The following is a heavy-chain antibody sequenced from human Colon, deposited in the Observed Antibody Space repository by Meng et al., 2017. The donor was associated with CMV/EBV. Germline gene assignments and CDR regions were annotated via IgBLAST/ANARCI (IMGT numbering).Heavy chain of an antibody. CDR2: ISDSGSTI. Sequence: GESLKISCAASGEFTFSSYEMNWVRQAPGKGLEWVSYISDSGSTIYYADSVKGRFTISRDNAKNSLYLQMNNLRAEDTAIYSCAKGGMIFGVVIPHPWFDPWGQGTLVTVSS. V-gene: IGHV3-48*03. J-gene: IGHJ5*02. CDR1: GEFTFSSYE. D-gene: IGHD3-3*01. CDR3: AKGGMIFGVVIPHPWFDP.